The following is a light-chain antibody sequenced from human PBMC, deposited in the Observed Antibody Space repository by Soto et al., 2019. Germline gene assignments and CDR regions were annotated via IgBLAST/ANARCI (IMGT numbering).Light chain of an antibody. CDR1: SSDVGGYNL. V-gene: IGLV2-14*01. CDR2: DVS. J-gene: IGLJ2*01. CDR3: SSYTSSSTYVL. Sequence: QSALTQPASVSGSPGQSITISCTGTSSDVGGYNLVSWYQQHPGKAPKLMIYDVSNRPSGVSNRFPGSKSGNTASLTISGLQAEDEADYYCSSYTSSSTYVLFGGGTKLTVL.